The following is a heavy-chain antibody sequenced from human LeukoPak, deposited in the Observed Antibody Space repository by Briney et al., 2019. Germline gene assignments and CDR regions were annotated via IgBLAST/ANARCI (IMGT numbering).Heavy chain of an antibody. CDR3: ATYRQVLLPFES. V-gene: IGHV3-23*01. Sequence: LAGGSLRLSCEASGFTFSTFAMIWVRQPPGKGLEWVSSIFPSGGEIHYADSGRGRFTISRDNSKSTLSLQMNSLRAEDTAIYYCATYRQVLLPFESWGQGTLVTVSS. CDR1: GFTFSTFA. CDR2: IFPSGGEI. D-gene: IGHD2-8*02. J-gene: IGHJ4*02.